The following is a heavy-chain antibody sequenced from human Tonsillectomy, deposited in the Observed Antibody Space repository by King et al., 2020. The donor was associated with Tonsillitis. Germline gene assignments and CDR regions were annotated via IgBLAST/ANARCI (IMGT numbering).Heavy chain of an antibody. CDR2: INYSGST. D-gene: IGHD2-2*01. Sequence: VQLQESGPGLVKPWETLSLSCSVPGGPISRYYWSWIRQPPGKGLEGIGYINYSGSTKYNPALKSRVTISVDTSKNQFSLKLRSVTAADTAVYICARDQVIGYCTSSSCYRGFYYWGQGTMVTVSS. CDR3: ARDQVIGYCTSSSCYRGFYY. J-gene: IGHJ4*02. V-gene: IGHV4-59*01. CDR1: GGPISRYY.